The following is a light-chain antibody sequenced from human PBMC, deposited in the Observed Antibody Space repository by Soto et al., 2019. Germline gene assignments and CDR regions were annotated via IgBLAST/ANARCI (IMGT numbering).Light chain of an antibody. Sequence: QSALTQPASVSGSPGQSITISCTGTSSDIDGYNYVSWFQQHPDKAPKLMIYDVNGRPSGVSNRFSGSKSGNTASLTISGLQAEDEADYYCSSFTSSGTRVFGTGTKLTVL. CDR2: DVN. J-gene: IGLJ1*01. CDR1: SSDIDGYNY. V-gene: IGLV2-14*01. CDR3: SSFTSSGTRV.